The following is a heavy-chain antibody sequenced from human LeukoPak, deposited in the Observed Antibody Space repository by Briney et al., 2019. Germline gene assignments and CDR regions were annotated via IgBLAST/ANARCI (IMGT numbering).Heavy chain of an antibody. J-gene: IGHJ6*04. CDR2: IYYSGST. CDR3: ARALGYCSGGSCYKGGYCYYGMDV. Sequence: SQTLSLTCTVSGGSVSSGGYYWSWIRQHPGKGLEWIGYIYYSGSTYYNPSLKSRVTISVDTSKNQFSLKLSSVTAADTAVYYCARALGYCSGGSCYKGGYCYYGMDVWGKGTTVTVSS. D-gene: IGHD2-15*01. CDR1: GGSVSSGGYY. V-gene: IGHV4-31*03.